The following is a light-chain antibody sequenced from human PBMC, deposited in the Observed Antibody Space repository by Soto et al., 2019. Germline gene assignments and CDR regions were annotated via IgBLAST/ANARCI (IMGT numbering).Light chain of an antibody. CDR1: RSLQYGEGATY. V-gene: IGKV2D-29*01. CDR2: AVS. CDR3: MQNVQCPRT. Sequence: EMVMTQTPLSLSVTPGQPASISCMSSRSLQYGEGATYLYWYLQKPGQPPQLLIYAVSSRFSGVPDRFSGSGSGTDFTLTISRVEAEDAGIYYCMQNVQCPRTFGQGTKVEI. J-gene: IGKJ1*01.